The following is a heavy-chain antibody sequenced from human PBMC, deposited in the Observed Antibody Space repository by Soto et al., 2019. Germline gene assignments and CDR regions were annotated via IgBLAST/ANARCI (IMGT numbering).Heavy chain of an antibody. CDR2: TYYRSKWYN. CDR1: RHRVARNSAA. CDR3: ARVAVAGHFDY. V-gene: IGHV6-1*01. Sequence: SQALSLTCAISRHRVARNSAAWNWIGQSPSRGLEWLGRTYYRSKWYNDYAVSVKSRITINPDTSKNQFSLQLNSVTPEDTAVYYCARVAVAGHFDYWGQGTLVTVSS. D-gene: IGHD6-19*01. J-gene: IGHJ4*02.